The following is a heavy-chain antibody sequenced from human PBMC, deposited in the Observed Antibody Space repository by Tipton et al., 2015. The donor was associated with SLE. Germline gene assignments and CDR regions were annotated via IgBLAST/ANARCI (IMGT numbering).Heavy chain of an antibody. CDR2: IYYSGST. D-gene: IGHD3-3*01. V-gene: IGHV4-39*02. Sequence: TLSLTCTVSGGSISSTSYYWDWIRQPPGKGLEWIGSIYYSGSTNYNSSLKSRVTISLDTSKSRFSLKLTSVTAADTAVYFCARVVHYFDFWSDYSRSNNWFDPWGQGTLVTVSS. J-gene: IGHJ5*02. CDR3: ARVVHYFDFWSDYSRSNNWFDP. CDR1: GGSISSTSYY.